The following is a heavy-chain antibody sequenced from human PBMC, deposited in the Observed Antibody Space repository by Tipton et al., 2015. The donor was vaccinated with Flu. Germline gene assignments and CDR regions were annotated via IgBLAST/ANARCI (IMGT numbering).Heavy chain of an antibody. Sequence: TLSLTCTVSGGSLTTDTYYWSWIRQPPGKTLEWIGYIYYSGRTNYNPSLHSRVTMSMDTTKNPLSLKLTSVTAGDTAIYYCARKRESIGNLDSWAQGTLFTVSS. CDR3: ARKRESIGNLDS. V-gene: IGHV4-61*01. CDR2: IYYSGRT. D-gene: IGHD3-10*01. CDR1: GGSLTTDTYY. J-gene: IGHJ4*02.